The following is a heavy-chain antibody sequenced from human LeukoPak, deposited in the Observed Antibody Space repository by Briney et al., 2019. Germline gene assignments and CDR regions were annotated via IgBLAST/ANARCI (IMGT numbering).Heavy chain of an antibody. V-gene: IGHV3-48*04. J-gene: IGHJ4*02. D-gene: IGHD3-22*01. Sequence: GGSLRLSCAASGFTFSSYSMNWVRQAPGKGLEWVSYISSSSSTIYYADSVKGRSTISRDNAKNSLYLQMNSLRAEDTAVYYCARDRSSGSLDYWGQGTLVTVSS. CDR3: ARDRSSGSLDY. CDR1: GFTFSSYS. CDR2: ISSSSSTI.